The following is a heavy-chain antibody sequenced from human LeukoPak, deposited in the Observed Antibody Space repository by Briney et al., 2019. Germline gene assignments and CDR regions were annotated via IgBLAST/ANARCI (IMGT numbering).Heavy chain of an antibody. CDR2: IYYSGST. V-gene: IGHV4-59*01. D-gene: IGHD3-16*02. CDR1: GGSISSYY. Sequence: PSETLSLTCTVSGGSISSYYWSWIRQPPGKGLEWIGYIYYSGSTNYNPSLKSRVTISVDTSKNQFSLKLSSVTAADTAVYYCTREGVYAPDPSSYHRDAFDICGQGTAVIVSS. J-gene: IGHJ3*02. CDR3: TREGVYAPDPSSYHRDAFDI.